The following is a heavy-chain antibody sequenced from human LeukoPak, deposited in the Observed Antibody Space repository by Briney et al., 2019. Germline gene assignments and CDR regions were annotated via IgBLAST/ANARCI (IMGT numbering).Heavy chain of an antibody. J-gene: IGHJ6*02. CDR2: IIPIFGTA. Sequence: ASVKVSCKASGGTFSSYAISWVRQAPGQGLEWMGGIIPIFGTANYAQKFQGRVTITADESTSTAYMELSSLRSEDTAVYYCARSVGGATQQPDYGMDVWGQGTTVTVPS. CDR1: GGTFSSYA. CDR3: ARSVGGATQQPDYGMDV. V-gene: IGHV1-69*13. D-gene: IGHD1-26*01.